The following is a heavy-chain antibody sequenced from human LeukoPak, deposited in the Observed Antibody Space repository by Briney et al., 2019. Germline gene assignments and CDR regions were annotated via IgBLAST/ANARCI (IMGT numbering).Heavy chain of an antibody. CDR1: GGSISSHTYS. D-gene: IGHD3-10*01. V-gene: IGHV4-39*01. Sequence: SETLSLTCTVSGGSISSHTYSWGWIRQPPGKGLEWIGTQSYSAHTFYSSSLKSRVTISGDTSKNQFSLILTSVTAADTAVYYCARHKGPHIIRGVLRNNWFDPWGQGTLVTVSS. CDR2: QSYSAHT. J-gene: IGHJ5*02. CDR3: ARHKGPHIIRGVLRNNWFDP.